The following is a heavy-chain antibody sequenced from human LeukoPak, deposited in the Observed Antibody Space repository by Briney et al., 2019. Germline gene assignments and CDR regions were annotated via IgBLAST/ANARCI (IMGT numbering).Heavy chain of an antibody. J-gene: IGHJ5*02. CDR3: ARADYGSGSYNTPPTEFDP. V-gene: IGHV4-4*07. D-gene: IGHD3-10*01. CDR1: GGSISSYY. Sequence: SETLSLTCTVSGGSISSYYWSWIRQPAGKGLEWIGRIYTSGSTNYNPSLKSRVTMSVDTSKNQFSLKLSSVTAADTAVYYCARADYGSGSYNTPPTEFDPWGQGTLVTVSS. CDR2: IYTSGST.